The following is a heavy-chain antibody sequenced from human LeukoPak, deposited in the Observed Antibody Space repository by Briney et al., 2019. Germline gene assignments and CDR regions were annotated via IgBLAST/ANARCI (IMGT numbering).Heavy chain of an antibody. Sequence: GGSLRLSCAASGFTFSSYAMSWVRQGPGKGLEWVSAISGSGGSTYYADSVKGRFTISRDNSKNTLYLQMNSLRAEDTAVYYCAKPMRSLTTVTTPALFGYWGQGTLVTVSS. V-gene: IGHV3-23*01. J-gene: IGHJ4*02. D-gene: IGHD4-17*01. CDR1: GFTFSSYA. CDR3: AKPMRSLTTVTTPALFGY. CDR2: ISGSGGST.